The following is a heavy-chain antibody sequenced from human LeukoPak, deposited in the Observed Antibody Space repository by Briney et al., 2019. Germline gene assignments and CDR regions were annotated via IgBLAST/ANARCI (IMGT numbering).Heavy chain of an antibody. J-gene: IGHJ4*02. Sequence: GGSLRLSCAASGFDFSAYEMNWVRQAPGKGPEWVAYFAGSDTTTYYADSVKGRFTISRDNARNSLYLQMNSLRAEDTALYYCTTLGYHLDSWGQGTLVTVSS. CDR2: FAGSDTTT. CDR1: GFDFSAYE. CDR3: TTLGYHLDS. V-gene: IGHV3-48*03. D-gene: IGHD3-22*01.